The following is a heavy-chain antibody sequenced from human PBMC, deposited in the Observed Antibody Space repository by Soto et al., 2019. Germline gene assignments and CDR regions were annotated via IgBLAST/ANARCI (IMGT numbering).Heavy chain of an antibody. CDR3: AKAGVNYYDSSGYYLIAEYYFDY. CDR2: ISGSGGST. V-gene: IGHV3-23*01. Sequence: GSLRLSCAASGFTFSSYAMSWVRQAPGKGLEWVSAISGSGGSTYYADSVKGRFTISRDNSKNTLYLQMNSLRAEDTAVYYCAKAGVNYYDSSGYYLIAEYYFDYWGQGTLVTVSS. CDR1: GFTFSSYA. J-gene: IGHJ4*02. D-gene: IGHD3-22*01.